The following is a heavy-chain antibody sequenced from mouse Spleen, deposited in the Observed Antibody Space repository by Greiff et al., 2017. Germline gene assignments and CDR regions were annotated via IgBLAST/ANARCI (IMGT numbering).Heavy chain of an antibody. Sequence: VVESGGGLVQPGGSLKLSCATSGFTFSDYYMYWVRQTPEKRLEWVAYISNGGGSTYYPDTVKGRFTISRDNAKNTLYLQMSRLKSEDTAMYYCARRGLGLHYFDYWGQGTTLTVSS. D-gene: IGHD4-1*01. CDR1: GFTFSDYY. V-gene: IGHV5-12*02. J-gene: IGHJ2*01. CDR2: ISNGGGST. CDR3: ARRGLGLHYFDY.